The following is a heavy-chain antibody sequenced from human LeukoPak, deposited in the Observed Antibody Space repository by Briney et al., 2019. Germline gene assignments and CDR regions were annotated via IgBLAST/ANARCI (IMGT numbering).Heavy chain of an antibody. J-gene: IGHJ4*02. V-gene: IGHV1-18*01. CDR3: ARVGYSSSWYCDY. CDR2: MNPNNGNT. D-gene: IGHD6-13*01. Sequence: ASVKVSCKASGYTFTSYDINWVRQATGQGLEWMGWMNPNNGNTNYAQKLQGRVTMTTDTSTSTAYMELRSLRSNDTAVYYCARVGYSSSWYCDYWGQGTLVTVSS. CDR1: GYTFTSYD.